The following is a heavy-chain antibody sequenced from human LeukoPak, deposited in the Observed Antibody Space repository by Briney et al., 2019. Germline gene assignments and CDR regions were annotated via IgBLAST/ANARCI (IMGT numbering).Heavy chain of an antibody. J-gene: IGHJ4*02. D-gene: IGHD1-26*01. CDR2: INPNSGGT. CDR1: VYTFTGYY. V-gene: IGHV1-2*02. CDR3: ATDREEVGAFDY. Sequence: GASVKVSCKASVYTFTGYYMHWVRQAPGQGLEWMGWINPNSGGTKYVQKFQGRVTMTRDTSISTAYMELSRLRSDDTAVYYCATDREEVGAFDYWGQGTLVTVSS.